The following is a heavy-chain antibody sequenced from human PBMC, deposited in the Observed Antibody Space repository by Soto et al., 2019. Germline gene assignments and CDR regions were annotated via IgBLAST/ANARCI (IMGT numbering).Heavy chain of an antibody. CDR1: GGSISSYY. J-gene: IGHJ6*02. CDR2: IYYSGST. Sequence: SETLSLTCTVSGGSISSYYWSWIRQPPGKGLEWIGCIYYSGSTNYNPSLKSRVTISVDTSKNQFSLKLSSVTAADTAVYYCARVLRYFDWLLTPPTYYGMDVWGQGTTVTVSS. D-gene: IGHD3-9*01. CDR3: ARVLRYFDWLLTPPTYYGMDV. V-gene: IGHV4-59*01.